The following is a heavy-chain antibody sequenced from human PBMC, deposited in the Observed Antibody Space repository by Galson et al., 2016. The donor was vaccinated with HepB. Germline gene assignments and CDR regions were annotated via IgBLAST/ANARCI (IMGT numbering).Heavy chain of an antibody. D-gene: IGHD3-16*01. J-gene: IGHJ4*02. Sequence: ETLSLTCTVSGGSISSYYWSWIRQPPGKGLEWIGYIYDSGSSNYNPSLKGRVPISVDTSKNQFSLKLRSVTAADTAVYYCARDSVWGTFEYWGQGTLVTVSS. CDR1: GGSISSYY. CDR3: ARDSVWGTFEY. CDR2: IYDSGSS. V-gene: IGHV4-59*01.